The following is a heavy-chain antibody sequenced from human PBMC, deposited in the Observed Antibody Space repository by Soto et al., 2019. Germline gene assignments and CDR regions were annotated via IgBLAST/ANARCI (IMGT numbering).Heavy chain of an antibody. J-gene: IGHJ6*02. CDR2: IIPIFGTA. D-gene: IGHD1-20*01. V-gene: IGHV1-69*13. Sequence: SVKVSCKASGGTFSSYAISWVRQAPGQGLEWMGGIIPIFGTANYAQKFQGRVTITADESTSTAYMELSSLRSEDTAVYYCARVEARRYYYYYGMDVWGQGTTVTVSS. CDR3: ARVEARRYYYYYGMDV. CDR1: GGTFSSYA.